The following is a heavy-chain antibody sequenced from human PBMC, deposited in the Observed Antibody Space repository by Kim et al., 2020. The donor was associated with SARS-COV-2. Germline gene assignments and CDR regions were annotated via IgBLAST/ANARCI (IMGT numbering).Heavy chain of an antibody. CDR2: IWYDGSNK. V-gene: IGHV3-33*06. CDR3: AKDRALYSSSWYLPDY. D-gene: IGHD6-13*01. J-gene: IGHJ4*02. CDR1: GFTFSSYG. Sequence: GGSLRLSCAASGFTFSSYGMHWVRQAPGKGLEWVAVIWYDGSNKYYADSVKGRFTISRDNSKNTLYLQMNSLRAEDTAVYYCAKDRALYSSSWYLPDYWGQGTLVTVSS.